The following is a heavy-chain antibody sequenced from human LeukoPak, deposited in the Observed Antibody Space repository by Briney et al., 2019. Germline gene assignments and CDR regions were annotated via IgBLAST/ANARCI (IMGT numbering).Heavy chain of an antibody. CDR1: GGSFSGYY. Sequence: KPSETLSLTCAVYGGSFSGYYWSWIRQPPGKGLEWIGEINHSGSTNYNPSLKSRVTISVDTSKNQFSLKLSSVTAADTAVYYCARTKGDIVVVDCWGQGTLVTVSS. CDR3: ARTKGDIVVVDC. V-gene: IGHV4-34*01. D-gene: IGHD2-2*01. J-gene: IGHJ4*02. CDR2: INHSGST.